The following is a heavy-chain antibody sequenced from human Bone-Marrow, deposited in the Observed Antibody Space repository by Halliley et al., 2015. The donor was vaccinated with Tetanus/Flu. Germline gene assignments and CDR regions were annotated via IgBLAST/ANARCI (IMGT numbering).Heavy chain of an antibody. J-gene: IGHJ4*02. CDR2: ISASGSHI. Sequence: SYISASGSHIYSADSVKGRFTLSRDNAKRSLFLQMTSLRAEDTAVYYCARVFNGYPLSDTRDYWGQGTPVIVSS. V-gene: IGHV3-48*03. CDR3: ARVFNGYPLSDTRDY. D-gene: IGHD5-18*01.